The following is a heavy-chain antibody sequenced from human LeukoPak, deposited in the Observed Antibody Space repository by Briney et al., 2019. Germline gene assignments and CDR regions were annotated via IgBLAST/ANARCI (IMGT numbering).Heavy chain of an antibody. CDR3: ARRRGTFGGAGYYFDY. CDR1: GFNFSDYS. Sequence: GGSLRLSCAASGFNFSDYSMTWIRQAPGKGLEWVSSINTRSNYIYYADSVKGRFTISRDNAKNSLYLQMNSLRAEDTAVYYCARRRGTFGGAGYYFDYWGQGTLVTVSS. J-gene: IGHJ4*02. D-gene: IGHD3-16*01. CDR2: INTRSNYI. V-gene: IGHV3-21*04.